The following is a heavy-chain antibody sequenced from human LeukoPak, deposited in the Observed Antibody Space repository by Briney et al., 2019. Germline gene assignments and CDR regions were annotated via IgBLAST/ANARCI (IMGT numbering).Heavy chain of an antibody. CDR2: INWNGGST. J-gene: IGHJ6*03. CDR1: GFTFDDYG. V-gene: IGHV3-20*04. D-gene: IGHD5-18*01. Sequence: GGSLSLSCAASGFTFDDYGMSWVRRAPGKGLEWVSGINWNGGSTGYADYVKGRFTISRDNAKNSLYLQMNSLRAEDTALYYCARGGKAMVTLSYYYYYMDVWGKGTTVTVSS. CDR3: ARGGKAMVTLSYYYYYMDV.